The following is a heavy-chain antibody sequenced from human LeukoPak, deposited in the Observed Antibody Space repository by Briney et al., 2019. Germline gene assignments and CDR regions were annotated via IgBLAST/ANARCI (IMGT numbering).Heavy chain of an antibody. CDR1: GGSFSGCY. D-gene: IGHD3-10*01. CDR3: ARGRGVFDP. Sequence: SETLSLTCAVYGGSFSGCYWSWIRQPPGKGLEWIGEINHSGSTNYNPSLKSRVTISVDTSKNQFSPKLSSVTAADTAVYYCARGRGVFDPWGQGTLVTVSS. CDR2: INHSGST. V-gene: IGHV4-34*01. J-gene: IGHJ5*02.